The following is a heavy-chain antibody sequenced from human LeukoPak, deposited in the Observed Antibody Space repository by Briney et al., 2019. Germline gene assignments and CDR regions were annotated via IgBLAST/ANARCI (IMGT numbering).Heavy chain of an antibody. Sequence: ASVKVSCKASGYTFTSYYMHWVRQAPGQGLEWMGIINPSGGSTSYAQKFQGRVTMTRNTSISTAYMELSSLRSEDTAVYYCARVVPAAKVGLGHGWFDPWGQGTLVTVSS. CDR2: INPSGGST. CDR1: GYTFTSYY. V-gene: IGHV1-46*01. J-gene: IGHJ5*02. CDR3: ARVVPAAKVGLGHGWFDP. D-gene: IGHD2-2*01.